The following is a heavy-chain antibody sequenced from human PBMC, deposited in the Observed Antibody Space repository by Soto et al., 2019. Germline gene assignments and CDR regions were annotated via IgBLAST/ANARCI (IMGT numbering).Heavy chain of an antibody. J-gene: IGHJ4*02. V-gene: IGHV4-59*01. CDR2: SYYSGST. CDR3: ARDQNGSPHFDY. D-gene: IGHD1-26*01. Sequence: QVHLQESGPGLVKPSETLSLTCTVSGASIRNYYWSWIRQPPGKGLEWIGFSYYSGSTIYNPSLNSRVTMSVDTSKNQFSLKLTSVTAADTAVYYCARDQNGSPHFDYWGQGILVTVSS. CDR1: GASIRNYY.